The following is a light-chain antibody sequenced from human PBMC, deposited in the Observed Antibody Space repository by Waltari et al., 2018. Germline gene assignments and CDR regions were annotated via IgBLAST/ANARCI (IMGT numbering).Light chain of an antibody. Sequence: EIVLTQSPGTLSLSPGERATLSCRASQGVGKYLVWYQQKPGQAPRLLIYDASIRATGIPDRFSGSVSGTDFSLTISRLEPEDSAVYYCQKYVNLPATFGQGTKVEI. CDR3: QKYVNLPAT. CDR1: QGVGKY. V-gene: IGKV3-20*01. CDR2: DAS. J-gene: IGKJ1*01.